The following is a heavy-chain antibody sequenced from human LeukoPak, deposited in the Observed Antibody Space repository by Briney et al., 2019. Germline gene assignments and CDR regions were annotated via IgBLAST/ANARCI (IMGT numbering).Heavy chain of an antibody. V-gene: IGHV3-30-3*01. J-gene: IGHJ4*02. CDR1: GFTFSSYA. CDR2: ISYDGSNK. D-gene: IGHD3-22*01. Sequence: GRSLRLSCAASGFTFSSYAMHWVRQAPGKGLEWVAVISYDGSNKYYADSVKGRFTISRDNSKNTLYLQMNSLRAEDTAVYCCARGDYYDSSGYLGYWGQGTLVTVSS. CDR3: ARGDYYDSSGYLGY.